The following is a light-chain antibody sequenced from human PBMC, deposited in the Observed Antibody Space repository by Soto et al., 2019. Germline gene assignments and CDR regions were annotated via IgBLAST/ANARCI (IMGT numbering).Light chain of an antibody. CDR1: LKISRY. CDR2: AAS. V-gene: IGKV1-39*01. CDR3: QQSHSTPLT. Sequence: DIQMTQSPSSLSAFVGDRVNITCRASLKISRYVNWYQQKPGTAPQFLIFAASSLQTGVPSRFSGSGSGTDFTLTITSLQPEDSATYYCQQSHSTPLTLGGGTKVEIK. J-gene: IGKJ4*01.